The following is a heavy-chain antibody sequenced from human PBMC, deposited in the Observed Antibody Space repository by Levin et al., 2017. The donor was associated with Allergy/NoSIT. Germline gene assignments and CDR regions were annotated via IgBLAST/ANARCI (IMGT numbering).Heavy chain of an antibody. CDR3: ARLIVYCSGGYCYELGFFDI. CDR2: VSSSSGTI. Sequence: GGSLRLSCAASGFIFSNYSMNWVRQAPGKGLEWVSFVSSSSGTIYYADSVKGRFTISRDNAKNSLYLQMNNLRAEDTAVYYCARLIVYCSGGYCYELGFFDIWGQGTMVTVSS. D-gene: IGHD2-15*01. V-gene: IGHV3-48*01. J-gene: IGHJ3*02. CDR1: GFIFSNYS.